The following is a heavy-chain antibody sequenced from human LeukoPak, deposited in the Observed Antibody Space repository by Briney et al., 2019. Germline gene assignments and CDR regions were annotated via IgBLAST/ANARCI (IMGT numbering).Heavy chain of an antibody. J-gene: IGHJ4*02. V-gene: IGHV4-38-2*02. Sequence: SETLSLTCTVSGYSISSDYYWGWIRQPPGKGLEWVGSIHHSGRTYYNPSLKSRVTISVDTSKNQFSLKLSSVTAADTAVYYCARDGYSSGWFDYWGQGTLVTVSS. CDR3: ARDGYSSGWFDY. D-gene: IGHD6-19*01. CDR2: IHHSGRT. CDR1: GYSISSDYY.